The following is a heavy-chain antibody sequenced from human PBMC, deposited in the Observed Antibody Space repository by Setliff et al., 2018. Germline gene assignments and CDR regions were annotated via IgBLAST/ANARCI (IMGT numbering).Heavy chain of an antibody. CDR3: ARSCSGGSCIPSDYMAV. Sequence: SCAASGFSFSAYGMHWVRQAPGKGLEWVAVIWYDGSTKYYADSVKGRFTISRDNSKNTLYLQMNSLRAEDTAVYYCARSCSGGSCIPSDYMAVWGKGTTVTVSS. V-gene: IGHV3-33*01. CDR1: GFSFSAYG. CDR2: IWYDGSTK. D-gene: IGHD2-15*01. J-gene: IGHJ6*03.